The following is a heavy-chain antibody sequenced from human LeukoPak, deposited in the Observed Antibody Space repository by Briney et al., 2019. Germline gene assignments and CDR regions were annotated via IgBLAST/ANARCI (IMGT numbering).Heavy chain of an antibody. CDR2: ISSSSSYI. J-gene: IGHJ3*02. CDR1: GFTFSSYW. CDR3: ARNSMVRGVTHDAFDI. D-gene: IGHD3-10*01. V-gene: IGHV3-21*01. Sequence: SGGSLRLSCAASGFTFSSYWMNWVRQAPGKGLEWVSSISSSSSYIYYADSVKGRFTISRDNAKNSLYLQMNSLRAEDTAVYYCARNSMVRGVTHDAFDIWGQGTMVTVSS.